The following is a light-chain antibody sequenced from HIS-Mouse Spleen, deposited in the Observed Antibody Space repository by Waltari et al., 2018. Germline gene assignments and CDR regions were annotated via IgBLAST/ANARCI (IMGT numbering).Light chain of an antibody. CDR3: AAWDDSLSGYV. J-gene: IGLJ1*01. Sequence: HSVLTQPPSASGTPVQTVPIPCSGSRPNIGSNHVYWYQRLPGTPPKRLIYRNNQRPSGVPDRFSGSKSGTSASLAISGLRSEDEADYYCAAWDDSLSGYVFGTGTKVTVL. CDR2: RNN. V-gene: IGLV1-47*01. CDR1: RPNIGSNH.